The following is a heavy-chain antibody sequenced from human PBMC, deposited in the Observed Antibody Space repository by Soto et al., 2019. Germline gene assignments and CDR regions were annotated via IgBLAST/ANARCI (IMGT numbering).Heavy chain of an antibody. CDR3: ARLSGSYNDRYFDN. CDR1: GVSTSSSLYQ. V-gene: IGHV4-39*01. Sequence: SETLSLTCTVSGVSTSSSLYQWVWIRPPPGKGLEWIGNVYYNGNTYYNASLKSRLTISVDTSNNQFSLKVKSVTAADTAVYFCARLSGSYNDRYFDNWGQGTLVTVSS. J-gene: IGHJ4*02. CDR2: VYYNGNT. D-gene: IGHD1-26*01.